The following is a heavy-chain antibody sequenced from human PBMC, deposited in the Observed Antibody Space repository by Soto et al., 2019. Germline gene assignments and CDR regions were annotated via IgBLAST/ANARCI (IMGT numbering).Heavy chain of an antibody. D-gene: IGHD6-19*01. V-gene: IGHV3-7*05. CDR1: GFTFSPYW. CDR3: AGGSGWISDT. J-gene: IGHJ5*02. Sequence: EVQLVESGGGLVQPGGSLRLSCAASGFTFSPYWMSWVRQAPGKGLEWVAIIKDDGGDELYLEAERGRFTISRDNAKKSLYLAMDSLRVEDTAVYYCAGGSGWISDTWGQGTLVTVSS. CDR2: IKDDGGDE.